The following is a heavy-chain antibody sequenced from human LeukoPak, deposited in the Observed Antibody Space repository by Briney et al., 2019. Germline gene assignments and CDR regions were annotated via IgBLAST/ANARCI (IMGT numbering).Heavy chain of an antibody. CDR1: GFTFSSFA. D-gene: IGHD1-26*01. J-gene: IGHJ4*02. Sequence: GGSLRLSCSASGFTFSSFAMFWVRQAPGKGLEYVSGISSDGGRTNYADSVKAGFTISRDNSKVTLYLQMTSLRPEDTAIYYCVKDPSGNCFYFDYWGQGTLVTVSS. V-gene: IGHV3-64D*09. CDR3: VKDPSGNCFYFDY. CDR2: ISSDGGRT.